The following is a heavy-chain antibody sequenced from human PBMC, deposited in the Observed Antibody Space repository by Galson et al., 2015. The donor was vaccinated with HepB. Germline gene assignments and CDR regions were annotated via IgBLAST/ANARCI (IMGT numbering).Heavy chain of an antibody. CDR1: GFTFSSYA. J-gene: IGHJ5*02. CDR2: ISYDGSNK. CDR3: ARDRGGWDIVVVGSWFDP. Sequence: SLRLSCAASGFTFSSYAMHWVRQAPGKGLEWVAVISYDGSNKYYADSVKGRFTISRDNSKNTLYLQMNSLRAEDTAVYYCARDRGGWDIVVVGSWFDPWGQGTLVTVSS. D-gene: IGHD2-15*01. V-gene: IGHV3-30-3*01.